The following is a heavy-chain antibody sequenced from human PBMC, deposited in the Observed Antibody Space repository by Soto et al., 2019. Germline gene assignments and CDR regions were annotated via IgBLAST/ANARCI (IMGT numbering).Heavy chain of an antibody. CDR3: AKNHLYGTSWYGVSDY. J-gene: IGHJ4*02. CDR2: ITSGGST. V-gene: IGHV3-23*01. Sequence: EVQLLESGGGLVQPGGSLRLSCAASGFTFRNFAMNWVRQAPGKGLEWVSSITSGGSTFYVASVKGRFTIARDNSKDTLYLQMSSLRAEDTAVYYCAKNHLYGTSWYGVSDYWGQGSLVTVSS. CDR1: GFTFRNFA. D-gene: IGHD6-13*01.